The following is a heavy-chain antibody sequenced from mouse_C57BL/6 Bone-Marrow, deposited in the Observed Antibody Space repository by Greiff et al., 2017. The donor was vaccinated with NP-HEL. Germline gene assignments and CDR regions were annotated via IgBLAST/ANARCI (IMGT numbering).Heavy chain of an antibody. CDR2: IDPNSGST. V-gene: IGHV1-62-3*01. D-gene: IGHD2-5*01. CDR3: ARDFYSITYYFDY. J-gene: IGHJ2*01. CDR1: GYTFTSYW. Sequence: QVQLQQPGAELVKPGASVKLSCKASGYTFTSYWMHWVKQRPGRGLEWIGRIDPNSGSTNYNEKFKSKATLTVDKSSSTAYMQLSSLTSEDSAVYYCARDFYSITYYFDYWGQGTTLTVSS.